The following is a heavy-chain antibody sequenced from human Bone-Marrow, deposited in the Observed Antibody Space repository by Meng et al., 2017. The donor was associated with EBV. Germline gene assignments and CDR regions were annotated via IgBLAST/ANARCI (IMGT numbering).Heavy chain of an antibody. CDR1: GYTFTGYY. D-gene: IGHD6-13*01. Sequence: AQAVQCGGDVKKPGRSVKVSCKASGYTFTGYYMHWVRQASGQGLEWMGRINPNSGDTNYAQKFQGRVTMTRDTSISTAYMELSRLRSDDTAVYYCARAKAAAAGTLIDYWGQGTLVTVSS. CDR2: INPNSGDT. J-gene: IGHJ4*02. V-gene: IGHV1-2*06. CDR3: ARAKAAAAGTLIDY.